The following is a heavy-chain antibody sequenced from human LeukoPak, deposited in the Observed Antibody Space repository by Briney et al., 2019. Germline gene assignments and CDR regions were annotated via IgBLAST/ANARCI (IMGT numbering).Heavy chain of an antibody. CDR3: AKIRDGYNFGPLDY. Sequence: GGSLRLSCAASGFSFSTSWMHWVRLAPGKGLLWVSRIHSDGTTTIYADSVKGRFTISRDNSKNTLYLQMNSLRAEDTAVYYCAKIRDGYNFGPLDYWGQGTLVTVSS. J-gene: IGHJ4*02. CDR2: IHSDGTTT. CDR1: GFSFSTSW. D-gene: IGHD5-24*01. V-gene: IGHV3-74*01.